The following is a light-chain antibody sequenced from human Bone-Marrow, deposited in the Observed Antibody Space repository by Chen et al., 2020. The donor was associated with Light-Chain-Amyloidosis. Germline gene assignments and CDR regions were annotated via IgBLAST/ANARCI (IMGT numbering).Light chain of an antibody. V-gene: IGKV2-28*01. J-gene: IGKJ1*01. Sequence: DIVMPQSPLSLPVTPGEPASISCRSSQSLLQSNGYKYLDWYLQKPGQSPQLLIYLGSNRASGVPDRFSGSGSGTDFTLKISRVEAEDVGVYYCMQALQAPWTFGQGTKVEIK. CDR1: QSLLQSNGYKY. CDR3: MQALQAPWT. CDR2: LGS.